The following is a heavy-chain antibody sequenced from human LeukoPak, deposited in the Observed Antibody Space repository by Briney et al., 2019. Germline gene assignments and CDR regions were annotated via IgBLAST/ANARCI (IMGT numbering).Heavy chain of an antibody. CDR2: INAGNGNT. J-gene: IGHJ4*02. V-gene: IGHV1-3*01. Sequence: ASVKVSCKASGYTFTSYDINWVRQATGQGLEWMGWINAGNGNTKYSQKFQGRVTITRDTSASTAYMELSSLRSEDTAVYYCARDKTERIQLWLGYHFDYWGQGTLVTVSS. CDR1: GYTFTSYD. D-gene: IGHD5-18*01. CDR3: ARDKTERIQLWLGYHFDY.